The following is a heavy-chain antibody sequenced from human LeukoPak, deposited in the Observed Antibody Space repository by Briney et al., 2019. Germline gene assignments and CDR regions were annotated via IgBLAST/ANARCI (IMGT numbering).Heavy chain of an antibody. J-gene: IGHJ4*02. CDR3: ASGHYDSSGYLDY. CDR2: IYYSGST. Sequence: SETPSLTCTVSGGSISSSSYYWGWIRQPPGKGLEWIGSIYYSGSTYYSPSLKSRVTISVDTSKNQFPLKLSSVTAADTAVYYCASGHYDSSGYLDYWGQGTLVTVSS. V-gene: IGHV4-39*01. D-gene: IGHD3-22*01. CDR1: GGSISSSSYY.